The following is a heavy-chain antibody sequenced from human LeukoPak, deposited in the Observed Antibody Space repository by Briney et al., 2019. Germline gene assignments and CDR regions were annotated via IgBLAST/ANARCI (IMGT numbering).Heavy chain of an antibody. CDR1: GYTFIGYY. V-gene: IGHV1-2*02. D-gene: IGHD6-19*01. CDR2: INPNSGVA. CDR3: ASDIAVARHVPPIPPFDS. J-gene: IGHJ4*02. Sequence: ASVKVSCKASGYTFIGYYIHWVRQAPGQGLEWIGWINPNSGVANYAQKFQGRVTMTSATSISTAYIELRRLRSDDPALSYRASDIAVARHVPPIPPFDSWGQGTLVTVSS.